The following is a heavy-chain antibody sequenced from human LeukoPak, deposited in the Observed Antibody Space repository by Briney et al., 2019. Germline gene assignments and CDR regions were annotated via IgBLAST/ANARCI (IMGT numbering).Heavy chain of an antibody. CDR3: ARGQDYGVNYYYYYGVDV. CDR2: VYSSGST. Sequence: SEALSLTCTVSGGSISSYYWSWIRQPPGKGLEWIGYVYSSGSTNYNPSLESRVTISLDTSRNQFSLRLTSVTAADTAVYYCARGQDYGVNYYYYYGVDVWGQGTTVTVSS. CDR1: GGSISSYY. J-gene: IGHJ6*02. V-gene: IGHV4-59*08. D-gene: IGHD4-17*01.